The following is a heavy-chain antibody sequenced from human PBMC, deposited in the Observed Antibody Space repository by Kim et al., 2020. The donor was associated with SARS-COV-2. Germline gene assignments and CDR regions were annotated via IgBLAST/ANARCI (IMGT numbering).Heavy chain of an antibody. CDR1: GGSFSGYY. D-gene: IGHD2-2*01. CDR2: INHSGST. J-gene: IGHJ4*02. CDR3: ARGSGDIVVVPAATGRLYYFDY. Sequence: SETLSLTCAVYGGSFSGYYWSWIRQPPGKGLEWIGEINHSGSTNYNPSLKSRVTISVDTSKNQFSLKLSSVTAADTAVYYCARGSGDIVVVPAATGRLYYFDYWGQGTLVTVSS. V-gene: IGHV4-34*01.